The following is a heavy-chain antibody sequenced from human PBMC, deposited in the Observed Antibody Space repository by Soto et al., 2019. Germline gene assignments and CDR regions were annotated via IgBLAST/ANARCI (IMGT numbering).Heavy chain of an antibody. CDR2: IYYSGDT. Sequence: QVQLQESGPGLVKPSQPLSLTCTVSGGSISSGSFYWTWIRQHPGKGLEFIGYIYYSGDTYYNPALRSRVIISLATPKTQFSLRLNSGTAADTAVYYCAREWSGGRRDGNPDKYYGMDVWGQGTKVTVSS. V-gene: IGHV4-31*03. D-gene: IGHD2-15*01. J-gene: IGHJ6*02. CDR1: GGSISSGSFY. CDR3: AREWSGGRRDGNPDKYYGMDV.